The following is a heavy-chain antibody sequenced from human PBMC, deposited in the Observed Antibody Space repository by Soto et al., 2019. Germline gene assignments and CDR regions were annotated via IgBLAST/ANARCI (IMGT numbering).Heavy chain of an antibody. J-gene: IGHJ2*01. V-gene: IGHV1-3*01. D-gene: IGHD1-26*01. CDR2: INAGNGNT. Sequence: QVQLVQSGAEVKKPGASVKVSCKASGYTFTNYAMHWVRQAPGQRLEWMGWINAGNGNTKYSQKFQGRFTITRDTSASTSYVELSSPRSEDTAVYYCARGGSLYWYFDLWGRGTLVTVSS. CDR3: ARGGSLYWYFDL. CDR1: GYTFTNYA.